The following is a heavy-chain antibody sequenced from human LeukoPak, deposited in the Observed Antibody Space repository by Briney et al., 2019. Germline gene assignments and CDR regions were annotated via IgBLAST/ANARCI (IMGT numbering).Heavy chain of an antibody. D-gene: IGHD5-24*01. CDR2: IYYSGST. CDR1: SGSISSGVYY. J-gene: IGHJ4*02. CDR3: ARGVRWLQLSYFDY. V-gene: IGHV4-31*03. Sequence: TSETLSLTCPVSSGSISSGVYYWSWIRQHPGKGLEWIGYIYYSGSTYYNPSLKSRVTISVDMSKNQFSLKLSSVTAADTAVYYCARGVRWLQLSYFDYWGQGTLVTVSS.